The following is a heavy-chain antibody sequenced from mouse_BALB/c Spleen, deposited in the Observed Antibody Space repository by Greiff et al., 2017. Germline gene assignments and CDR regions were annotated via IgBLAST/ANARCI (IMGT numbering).Heavy chain of an antibody. CDR2: INPTSGGT. V-gene: IGHV1S81*02. Sequence: VQLKESGAELVKPGASVKLSCKASGYTFTSYYLYWVKQRPGQGLEWIGEINPTSGGTNFNEKFKSRATLTVDKSSSTAYMQLSSLTSEDSAVYYCTRWSYWGQGTTLTVSS. CDR1: GYTFTSYY. CDR3: TRWSY. J-gene: IGHJ2*01.